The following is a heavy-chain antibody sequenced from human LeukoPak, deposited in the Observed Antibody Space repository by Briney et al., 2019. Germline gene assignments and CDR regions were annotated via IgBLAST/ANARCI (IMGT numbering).Heavy chain of an antibody. D-gene: IGHD3-10*01. CDR1: GFTFSSYW. CDR3: AREGMVRGVLYYYYYYMDV. CDR2: IKQDGSEK. J-gene: IGHJ6*03. Sequence: GGSLRLSCAASGFTFSSYWMSWVRQAPGKGLEWVANIKQDGSEKYYVDSVKGRFTISRDNAKNSLYLQMNSLRAEDTAVYYCAREGMVRGVLYYYYYYMDVWGKGTTVTVSS. V-gene: IGHV3-7*01.